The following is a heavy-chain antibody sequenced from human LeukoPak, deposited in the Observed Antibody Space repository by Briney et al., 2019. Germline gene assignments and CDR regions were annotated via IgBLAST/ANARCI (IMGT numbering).Heavy chain of an antibody. Sequence: GGSLRLSCAASGFTFSNYAMSWVRQAPGKGLEWVSAISGSGGSTYYADSVKGRFTISRDNSKNTLYLQMNSLRAEDTAVYYCANTLGGSGSYPDSPIDYWGQGTLVTVSS. CDR1: GFTFSNYA. J-gene: IGHJ4*02. CDR3: ANTLGGSGSYPDSPIDY. CDR2: ISGSGGST. V-gene: IGHV3-23*01. D-gene: IGHD3-10*01.